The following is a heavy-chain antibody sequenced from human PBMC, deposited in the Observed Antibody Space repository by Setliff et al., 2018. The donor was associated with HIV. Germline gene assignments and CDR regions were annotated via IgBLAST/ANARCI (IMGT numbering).Heavy chain of an antibody. D-gene: IGHD3-22*01. CDR2: IKQDGSEK. V-gene: IGHV3-7*01. CDR3: ARVYDTSGYSLSIPGY. J-gene: IGHJ4*02. Sequence: LKISCAATGFTFSRYWMTWVRQAPGKGLEWVANIKQDGSEKYYVDSVKGRFTISRDNAKNSMYLQMNSLRAEDTALYYCARVYDTSGYSLSIPGYWGQGTLVTVSS. CDR1: GFTFSRYW.